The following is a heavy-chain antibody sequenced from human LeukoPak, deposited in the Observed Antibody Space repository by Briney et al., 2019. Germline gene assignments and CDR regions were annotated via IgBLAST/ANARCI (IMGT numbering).Heavy chain of an antibody. CDR1: GGSISSGGYY. V-gene: IGHV4-31*03. Sequence: SETLSLTCTVSGGSISSGGYYWSWIRQHPGKGLEWIGYIYYSGSTYYNPSLKSRVTISVDTSKNQFSLKLSSVTAADTAVYYCASSLRGSYYETLWGQGTLVTVSS. CDR3: ASSLRGSYYETL. D-gene: IGHD1-26*01. J-gene: IGHJ4*02. CDR2: IYYSGST.